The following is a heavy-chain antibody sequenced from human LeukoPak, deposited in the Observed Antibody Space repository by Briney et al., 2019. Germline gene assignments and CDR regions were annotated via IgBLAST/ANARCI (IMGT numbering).Heavy chain of an antibody. J-gene: IGHJ4*02. D-gene: IGHD6-13*01. CDR3: ARLYTGSWYFGY. V-gene: IGHV4-38-2*01. Sequence: PSETLSLTCAVCGYSISSGYYWGWIRQPPRKGVEWIGNLYHSGSTYYNPSLKSRVTISVDTSKNQFSLKLSSVTAADTAVYYCARLYTGSWYFGYWGQGTLVTVSS. CDR2: LYHSGST. CDR1: GYSISSGYY.